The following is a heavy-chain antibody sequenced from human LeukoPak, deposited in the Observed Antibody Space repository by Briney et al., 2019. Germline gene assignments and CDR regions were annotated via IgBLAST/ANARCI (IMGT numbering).Heavy chain of an antibody. CDR3: ARDQAVAGIVY. V-gene: IGHV4-39*07. J-gene: IGHJ4*02. CDR2: IYYSGST. CDR1: GGSISSSSYY. D-gene: IGHD6-19*01. Sequence: SEILSLTCTVSGGSISSSSYYWGWIRQPPGKGLEWIGSIYYSGSTYYNPSLKSRVTISVDTSKNQFSLKLSSVTAADTAVYYCARDQAVAGIVYWGQGTLVTVSS.